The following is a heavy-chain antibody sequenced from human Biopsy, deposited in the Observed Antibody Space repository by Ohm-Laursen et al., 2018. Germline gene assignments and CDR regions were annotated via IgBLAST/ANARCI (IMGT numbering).Heavy chain of an antibody. J-gene: IGHJ5*02. Sequence: GTLSLTWTVSGGSVSSNVAYWAWIRQPPGKGLESIGSIFYSGITNYNPSLKSRVTISKDTSKNQFSLQVNSVTAADTAVYYCARTPRDSFWSGSYKRGLWFDPWGQGTLVIVSS. D-gene: IGHD3-3*01. CDR3: ARTPRDSFWSGSYKRGLWFDP. V-gene: IGHV4-39*07. CDR1: GGSVSSNVAY. CDR2: IFYSGIT.